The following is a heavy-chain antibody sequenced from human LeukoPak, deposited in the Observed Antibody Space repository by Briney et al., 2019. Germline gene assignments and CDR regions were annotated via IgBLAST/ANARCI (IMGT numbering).Heavy chain of an antibody. Sequence: SVKVSCKASGGTFSSYAISWVRQAPGQGLAWMGGIIPIFGTANYAQKFQGRVTITTDESTSTAYMELSSLRSEDTAVYYCARDSGDFWSGYNTNWFDPWGQGTLVTVSS. V-gene: IGHV1-69*05. CDR2: IIPIFGTA. CDR1: GGTFSSYA. CDR3: ARDSGDFWSGYNTNWFDP. D-gene: IGHD3-3*01. J-gene: IGHJ5*02.